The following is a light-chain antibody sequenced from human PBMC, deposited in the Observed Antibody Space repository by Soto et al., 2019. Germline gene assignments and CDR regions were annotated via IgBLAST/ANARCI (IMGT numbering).Light chain of an antibody. V-gene: IGKV3-11*01. CDR1: QSVNIY. J-gene: IGKJ4*01. CDR2: DAS. CDR3: QQRSNWRVT. Sequence: EIVLTQSPATLSLSPGERATLSCRASQSVNIYLAWYQQKPGQAPRLLIYDASNRATGIPARFSGSGSGTDCTLTSSSLEREDIAVYYCQQRSNWRVTFGGGTKVDIK.